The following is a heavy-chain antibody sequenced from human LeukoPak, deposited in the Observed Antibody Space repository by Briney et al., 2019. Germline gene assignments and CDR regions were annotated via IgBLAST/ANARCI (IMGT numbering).Heavy chain of an antibody. CDR1: GGTFSSYA. CDR3: ARGGVYYYDSSGYYPPYYYGMDV. D-gene: IGHD3-22*01. V-gene: IGHV1-69*13. Sequence: SVKVSCKASGGTFSSYAISWVRQAPGQGLEWMGGVIPIFGTANYAQKFQGRVTITADESTSTAYMELSSLRSEDTAVYYCARGGVYYYDSSGYYPPYYYGMDVWGQGTTVTVSS. J-gene: IGHJ6*02. CDR2: VIPIFGTA.